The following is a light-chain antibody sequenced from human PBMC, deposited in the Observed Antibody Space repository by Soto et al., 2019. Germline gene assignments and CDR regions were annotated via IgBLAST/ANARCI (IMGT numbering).Light chain of an antibody. J-gene: IGKJ4*01. CDR3: QQANSVPLT. CDR1: QAISSL. V-gene: IGKV1-12*01. CDR2: TAS. Sequence: DIQMTQSPSSVSASVGDRVTITCRASQAISSLLAWYQQKPGKAPSLLIHTASSLQSGVPSRFSCSRSGTDFTLPISSLQPEDFATYYCQQANSVPLTFGGGTKVEFK.